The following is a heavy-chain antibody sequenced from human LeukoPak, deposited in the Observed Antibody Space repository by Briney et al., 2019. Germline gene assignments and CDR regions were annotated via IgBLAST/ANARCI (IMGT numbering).Heavy chain of an antibody. CDR2: ISSSGRII. CDR1: GFNYSDHY. D-gene: IGHD5-18*01. Sequence: GGSLRLSCAASGFNYSDHYMSWIRQAPGKGLEWLSYISSSGRIIYYADSVAGRFTISRDNAANSLYLQMNSLRVEDTAVYYCAREHSEDDAFDVWGQGTIVTVSS. V-gene: IGHV3-11*01. J-gene: IGHJ3*01. CDR3: AREHSEDDAFDV.